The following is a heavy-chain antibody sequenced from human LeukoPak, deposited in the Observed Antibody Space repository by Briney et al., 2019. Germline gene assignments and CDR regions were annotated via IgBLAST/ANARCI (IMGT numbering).Heavy chain of an antibody. J-gene: IGHJ3*02. V-gene: IGHV4-30-4*01. CDR1: GGSISSGDYY. CDR2: IYYSGST. CDR3: ASQLWFGELYGAFDI. D-gene: IGHD3-10*01. Sequence: SETLSLTCTVSGGSISSGDYYWSWIRQPPGKGLEWIGYIYYSGSTYYNPSLKSRVTISVDTSKNRFSLKLSSVTAADTAVYYCASQLWFGELYGAFDIWGQGTMVTVSS.